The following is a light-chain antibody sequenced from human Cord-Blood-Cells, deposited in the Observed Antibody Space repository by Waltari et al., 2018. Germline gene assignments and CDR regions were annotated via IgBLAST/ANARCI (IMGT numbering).Light chain of an antibody. CDR3: CSYTSSSTLVV. J-gene: IGLJ2*01. CDR1: SSDVGGYNY. V-gene: IGLV2-14*01. CDR2: DVS. Sequence: QSALTQPASVSGSPGQSITISCTGTSSDVGGYNYVSWYHQHPGKAPKLMIYDVSKRPSGVSDRFSGSKSGNTASLPISALQAEDEADYYCCSYTSSSTLVVFGGGTKLTVL.